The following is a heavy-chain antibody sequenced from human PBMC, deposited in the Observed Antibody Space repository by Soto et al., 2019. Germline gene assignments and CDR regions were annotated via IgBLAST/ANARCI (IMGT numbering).Heavy chain of an antibody. Sequence: QVQLQEWGPGLVKPSGTLSLTCSVSGYSVTNDNWWSWLRQPPGRGLEWIAEIYHGGNTNYRPSLRSRVTISMDKSNNQFSLKLVSVTAADTAVYFCASGGGGGNFWGQGILVTVSS. V-gene: IGHV4-4*02. CDR1: GYSVTNDNW. D-gene: IGHD3-16*01. CDR3: ASGGGGGNF. J-gene: IGHJ4*02. CDR2: IYHGGNT.